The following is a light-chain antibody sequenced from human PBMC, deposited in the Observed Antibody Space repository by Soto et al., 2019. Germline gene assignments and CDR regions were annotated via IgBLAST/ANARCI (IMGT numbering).Light chain of an antibody. V-gene: IGKV3-20*01. CDR3: QQYGTSEII. J-gene: IGKJ5*01. Sequence: EIGMTQSPTILAVSPWERATLSCSGSQGLINVVIAWYQQKPGQAPRILIYETSSRATGIPDRFSGSGSGTDFTLTISRLEPEDFAVYFCQQYGTSEIILGQGTRLEI. CDR2: ETS. CDR1: QGLINVV.